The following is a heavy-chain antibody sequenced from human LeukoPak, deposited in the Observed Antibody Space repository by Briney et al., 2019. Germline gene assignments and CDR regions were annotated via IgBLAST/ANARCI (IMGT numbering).Heavy chain of an antibody. J-gene: IGHJ5*02. Sequence: ETLSLTCTVSGGSISNYYWSWIRQSPGKGLEWIGYVYYSGSTNYNPSLKSRVTISVNTSKNQFSLKLSSVTAADTAVYYCARLTWYHRFDPWGQGTLVTVSS. CDR1: GGSISNYY. CDR3: ARLTWYHRFDP. D-gene: IGHD6-13*01. CDR2: VYYSGST. V-gene: IGHV4-59*12.